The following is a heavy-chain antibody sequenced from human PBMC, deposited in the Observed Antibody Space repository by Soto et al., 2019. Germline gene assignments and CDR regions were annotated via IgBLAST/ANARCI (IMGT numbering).Heavy chain of an antibody. J-gene: IGHJ4*02. D-gene: IGHD3-10*02. CDR1: GFTFSAYS. CDR3: AKAKGCSVNYDRSSLDY. V-gene: IGHV3-48*02. CDR2: ISSGSSSI. Sequence: GSLRLSCAASGFTFSAYSMNWVRQAPGKGLEWVSYISSGSSSIYYADSVKGRFTISRDNAANSLYLQMNSLRDEDTAVYYCAKAKGCSVNYDRSSLDYLGQGS.